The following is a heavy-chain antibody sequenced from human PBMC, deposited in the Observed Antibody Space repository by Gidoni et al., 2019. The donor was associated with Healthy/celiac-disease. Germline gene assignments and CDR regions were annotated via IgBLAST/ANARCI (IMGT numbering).Heavy chain of an antibody. CDR2: ISGSGGST. Sequence: EVQLLESGGGLVQPGGSLRLSCAASGFTFSSDARSWVRQAPGKGLEWVSAISGSGGSTYYEDSVKGRFTISRDNAKNTLYLQMNSLRAEDTAVYYCAKGVIQLPQGFFDYWGQGTLVTVSS. CDR3: AKGVIQLPQGFFDY. V-gene: IGHV3-23*01. J-gene: IGHJ4*02. CDR1: GFTFSSDA. D-gene: IGHD2-2*01.